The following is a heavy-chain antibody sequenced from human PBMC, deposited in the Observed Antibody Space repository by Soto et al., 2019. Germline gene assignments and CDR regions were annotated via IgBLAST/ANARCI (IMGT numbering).Heavy chain of an antibody. V-gene: IGHV4-34*01. Sequence: PSETLSLTCAVYGGSFSGYYWSWIRQPPGKGLEWIGEINHSGSTNYNPSLKSRVTISVDTSKNQFSLKLSSVTAADTAVYYCAREQYSYGFDYWGQGTLVTVS. CDR1: GGSFSGYY. CDR2: INHSGST. CDR3: AREQYSYGFDY. D-gene: IGHD5-18*01. J-gene: IGHJ4*02.